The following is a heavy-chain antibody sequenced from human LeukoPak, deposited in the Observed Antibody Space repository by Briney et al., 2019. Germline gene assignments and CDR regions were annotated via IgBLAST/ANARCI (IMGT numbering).Heavy chain of an antibody. D-gene: IGHD3-22*01. CDR1: GFTFSSYS. V-gene: IGHV3-48*01. CDR2: ISGSSSTI. CDR3: ARGSTYYDSSGQVPFDY. Sequence: GGSLRPSCAASGFTFSSYSMNWVRQAPGKGLEWGSYISGSSSTIYYADSVKGRFTISRDNGKNTLYLQMNSLRAEDTAVYYCARGSTYYDSSGQVPFDYWGQGTLVTVSS. J-gene: IGHJ4*02.